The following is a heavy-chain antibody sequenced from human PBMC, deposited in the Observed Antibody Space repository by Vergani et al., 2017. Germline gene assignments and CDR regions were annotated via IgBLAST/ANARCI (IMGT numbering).Heavy chain of an antibody. CDR1: GGSLSSGDYY. Sequence: QVQLQESGPGLVKPSQTLSLTCTVSGGSLSSGDYYWGWIRQPPGKGLEWIGSIYYSGSTYYNLSLKSRVTISVDTSKNQFSLKLSSVTAADTAVSYCARHERRGVVVAAAMEVYYYYGMDVWGQGTTVTVSS. CDR3: ARHERRGVVVAAAMEVYYYYGMDV. J-gene: IGHJ6*02. V-gene: IGHV4-39*01. D-gene: IGHD2-2*01. CDR2: IYYSGST.